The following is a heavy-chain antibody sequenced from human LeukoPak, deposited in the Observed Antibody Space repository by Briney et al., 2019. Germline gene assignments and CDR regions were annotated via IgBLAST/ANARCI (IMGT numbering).Heavy chain of an antibody. D-gene: IGHD3-10*01. V-gene: IGHV5-51*01. Sequence: GESLKISCKGSGYSFTSYWTGWVRQMPGKGLEWMGIIYPGDSDTRYSPSFQGQVTISADKSISTAYLQWSSLKASDTAMYYCARSYYYGSGSPRFDPWGQGTLVTVSS. CDR2: IYPGDSDT. J-gene: IGHJ5*02. CDR1: GYSFTSYW. CDR3: ARSYYYGSGSPRFDP.